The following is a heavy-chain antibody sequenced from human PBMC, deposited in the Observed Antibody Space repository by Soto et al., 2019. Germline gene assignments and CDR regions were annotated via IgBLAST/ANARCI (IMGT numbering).Heavy chain of an antibody. D-gene: IGHD3-10*01. V-gene: IGHV3-33*01. CDR3: ARESTFGENNHNYMDV. CDR2: IWSDGSNE. Sequence: ESGGGVVQPGGSLRLSCAASEFTFSRHGMHWVRQAPGKGLQWVGVIWSDGSNERYADSVKGRFTISRDNSKNTLYLQMNSLRAEDTAVYYCARESTFGENNHNYMDVWGTGITVTVSS. CDR1: EFTFSRHG. J-gene: IGHJ6*03.